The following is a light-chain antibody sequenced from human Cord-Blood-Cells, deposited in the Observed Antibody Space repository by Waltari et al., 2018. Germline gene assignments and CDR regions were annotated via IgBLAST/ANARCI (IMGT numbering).Light chain of an antibody. Sequence: QSALTQPASVSGSPGQSITISCPGTISDVGGYNYVSWYQQHQGKAPKLMIYDVSNRPSGVSNRFSGSKSGNTASLTISGLQAEDEADYYCSSYTSSSTLVFGGGTKLTVL. V-gene: IGLV2-14*01. CDR1: ISDVGGYNY. CDR3: SSYTSSSTLV. CDR2: DVS. J-gene: IGLJ2*01.